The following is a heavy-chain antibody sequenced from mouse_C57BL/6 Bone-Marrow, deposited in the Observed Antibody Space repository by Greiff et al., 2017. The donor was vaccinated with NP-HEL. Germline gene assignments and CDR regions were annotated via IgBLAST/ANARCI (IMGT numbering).Heavy chain of an antibody. Sequence: QVQLQQSGAELVRPGASVTLSCKASGYTFTDYEMHWVKQTPVHGLEWIGDIDPETGGTAYNQKLKGKAILTADKSSSTAYMELRSLTSEDSAVYDCTGRYGNSPWFAYWGKGTLVTVSA. CDR3: TGRYGNSPWFAY. CDR1: GYTFTDYE. CDR2: IDPETGGT. D-gene: IGHD1-1*01. J-gene: IGHJ3*01. V-gene: IGHV1-15*01.